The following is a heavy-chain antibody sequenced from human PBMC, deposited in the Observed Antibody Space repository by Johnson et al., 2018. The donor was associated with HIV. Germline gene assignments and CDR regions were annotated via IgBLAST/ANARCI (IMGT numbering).Heavy chain of an antibody. CDR1: GFTFSSYG. Sequence: QVQLVESGGGLVQPGRSLRLSCAASGFTFSSYGMHWVRQAPGKGLEWVAVIWYDGSNKYYADSVKGRFTISRDNSKNTLYLQMNSLRAEDTAVYYCAKDGDHSGGPPEAFDIWGQGTMVTVSS. J-gene: IGHJ3*02. D-gene: IGHD1-26*01. CDR2: IWYDGSNK. CDR3: AKDGDHSGGPPEAFDI. V-gene: IGHV3-33*06.